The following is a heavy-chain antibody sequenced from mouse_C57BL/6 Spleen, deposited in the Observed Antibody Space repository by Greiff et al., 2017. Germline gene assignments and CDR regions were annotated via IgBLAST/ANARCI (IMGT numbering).Heavy chain of an antibody. D-gene: IGHD4-1*01. CDR3: ARQYWDDYAMDY. CDR2: ISNGGGST. J-gene: IGHJ4*01. Sequence: EVQLVESGGGLVQPGGSLKLSCAASGFTFSDYYMYWVRQTPEKRLEWVAYISNGGGSTYYPDTVKGRFTISRDNAKNTLYLQMGRLKSEDTAMYYCARQYWDDYAMDYWGQGTSVTVSS. CDR1: GFTFSDYY. V-gene: IGHV5-12*01.